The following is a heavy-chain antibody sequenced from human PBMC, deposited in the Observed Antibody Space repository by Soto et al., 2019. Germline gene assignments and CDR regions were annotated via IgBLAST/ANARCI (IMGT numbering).Heavy chain of an antibody. D-gene: IGHD2-15*01. CDR1: GFTFSNAW. V-gene: IGHV3-15*07. Sequence: GGSLRLSCAASGFTFSNAWMNWVRQAPGKGLEWVGRIKSKTDGGTTDYAAPVKGRFTISRDDSKNTLYLQMNSLKTEDTAVYYCTTGVVVAATPGSSYYYYYGMDVWGQGTTVTVSS. CDR2: IKSKTDGGTT. J-gene: IGHJ6*02. CDR3: TTGVVVAATPGSSYYYYYGMDV.